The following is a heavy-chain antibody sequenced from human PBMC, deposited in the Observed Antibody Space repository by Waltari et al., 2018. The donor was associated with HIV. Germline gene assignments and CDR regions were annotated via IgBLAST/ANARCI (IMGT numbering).Heavy chain of an antibody. CDR2: IIPNFGKP. D-gene: IGHD5-18*01. Sequence: QVQLVQSGAEVKKPGSSVKVSCKASGGAFSIYAISWVRQAPGQGLEWMGGIIPNFGKPNYAQKCQGRVTITADESTSTAYMELSSLRSEDTAVYYCARDRGYSYGYGGGPTRFDYWGQGTLVTVSS. CDR3: ARDRGYSYGYGGGPTRFDY. J-gene: IGHJ4*02. CDR1: GGAFSIYA. V-gene: IGHV1-69*12.